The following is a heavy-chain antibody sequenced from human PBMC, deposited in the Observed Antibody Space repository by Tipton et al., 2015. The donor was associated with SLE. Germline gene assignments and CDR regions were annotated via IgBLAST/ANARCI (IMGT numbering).Heavy chain of an antibody. J-gene: IGHJ4*02. V-gene: IGHV3-64D*06. Sequence: SLRLSCAASGFTFSSYSMNWVRQAPGKGLEYVSAISSNGGSTYYADSVKGRFTISRDNSKNTLYLQMSSLRAEDTAVYYCVKDREGYSSSWPFDYWGQGTLVTVSS. CDR1: GFTFSSYS. CDR2: ISSNGGST. D-gene: IGHD6-13*01. CDR3: VKDREGYSSSWPFDY.